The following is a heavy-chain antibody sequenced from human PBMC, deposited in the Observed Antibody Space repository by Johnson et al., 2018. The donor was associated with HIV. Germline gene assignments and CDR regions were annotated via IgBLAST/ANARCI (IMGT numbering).Heavy chain of an antibody. CDR3: VRGRISMTVVDLRGGAFDI. CDR1: GFTFSDYG. CDR2: ISFDGSNE. Sequence: QVQLVESGGGVVQPGGSLRLSCAASGFTFSDYGMHWVRQAPGKGLEWVAVISFDGSNEYYTDSVKGRFTISRDNSKNTLYLQMNSLRAEDTAIYYCVRGRISMTVVDLRGGAFDIWGQGTTVTVSS. V-gene: IGHV3-30*19. J-gene: IGHJ3*02. D-gene: IGHD3-22*01.